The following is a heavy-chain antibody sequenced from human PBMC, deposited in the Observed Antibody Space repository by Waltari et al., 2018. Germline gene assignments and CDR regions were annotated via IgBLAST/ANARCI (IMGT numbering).Heavy chain of an antibody. D-gene: IGHD2-2*01. Sequence: QVQLVESGGGVVQPGRSLRLSCAASGFSFSSYGMHWVRQAPGKGLEGVAVIWFDGSNNYYADAVKGRFTISRDNSKNTLYLQMNSLRAEDTAVYYCARKTSALYFDYCGQGALVTVSS. CDR3: ARKTSALYFDY. CDR2: IWFDGSNN. CDR1: GFSFSSYG. J-gene: IGHJ4*02. V-gene: IGHV3-33*08.